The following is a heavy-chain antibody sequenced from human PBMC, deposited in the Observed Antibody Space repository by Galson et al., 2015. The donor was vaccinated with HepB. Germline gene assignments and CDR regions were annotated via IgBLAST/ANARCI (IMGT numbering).Heavy chain of an antibody. D-gene: IGHD1-7*01. Sequence: SVKVSCKASGFTFNSYGFTWVRQAPGQGLEWIGWISAYNGNTDYAQKFQGRVTMTTDTSTTTAYLDLGSLRSDDTAVYYCARDRSGTTRGEPAYWGRGTLVTVSS. CDR1: GFTFNSYG. J-gene: IGHJ4*02. CDR3: ARDRSGTTRGEPAY. V-gene: IGHV1-18*01. CDR2: ISAYNGNT.